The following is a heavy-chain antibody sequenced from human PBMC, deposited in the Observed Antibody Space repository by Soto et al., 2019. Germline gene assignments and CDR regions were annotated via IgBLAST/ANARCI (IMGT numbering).Heavy chain of an antibody. J-gene: IGHJ6*03. CDR1: GFTFSSYW. Sequence: GGSLRLSCAASGFTFSSYWMHWVRQAPGKGLVWVSRINSDGSSTSYADSVKGRFTISRDNAKNTLYLQMNSLRAEDTAVYYCARAYYDFWSGYYSQYYYYYMDVWGKGTTVTVSS. D-gene: IGHD3-3*01. CDR2: INSDGSST. V-gene: IGHV3-74*01. CDR3: ARAYYDFWSGYYSQYYYYYMDV.